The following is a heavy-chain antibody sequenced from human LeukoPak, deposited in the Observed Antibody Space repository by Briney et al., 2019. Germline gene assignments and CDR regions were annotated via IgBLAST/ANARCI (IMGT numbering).Heavy chain of an antibody. V-gene: IGHV1-69*13. CDR2: IIPIFGTA. Sequence: GASVKVSCKASGYTFTSYGISWVRQAPGQGLEWMGWIIPIFGTANYAQKFQGRVTITADESTSTAYMELSSLRSEDTAVYYCARESCSSTSCYPRDAFDIWGQGTMVTVSS. CDR3: ARESCSSTSCYPRDAFDI. CDR1: GYTFTSYG. J-gene: IGHJ3*02. D-gene: IGHD2-2*01.